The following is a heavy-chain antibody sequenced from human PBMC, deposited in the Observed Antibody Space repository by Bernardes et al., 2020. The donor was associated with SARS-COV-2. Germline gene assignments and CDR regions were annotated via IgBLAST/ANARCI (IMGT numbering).Heavy chain of an antibody. D-gene: IGHD6-19*01. Sequence: SETLPLTCTVSGGSLSSSYWSWIRQLPGQGLAWIGYIYYSGRTHYNPSLKSRITISVDTSKNQFSLKLSSVTAADTAVYYCACSIAMGGNSYYGMDVWGQGTTVTGSS. CDR1: GGSLSSSY. CDR2: IYYSGRT. J-gene: IGHJ6*02. CDR3: ACSIAMGGNSYYGMDV. V-gene: IGHV4-59*08.